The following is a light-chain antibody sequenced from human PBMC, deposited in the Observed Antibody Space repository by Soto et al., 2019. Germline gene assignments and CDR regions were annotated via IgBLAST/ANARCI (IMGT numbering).Light chain of an antibody. CDR1: QSVSSSY. J-gene: IGKJ5*01. CDR3: QQYGSSSPIT. Sequence: EIVLTQSPGTLSLSPGERATLSCRASQSVSSSYLAWYQQKPGQAPRLLIYGASSRATGIPDRFSGSGSGTDFTFTLSRLEPEDFAVYYCQQYGSSSPITFGQGTRLEIK. CDR2: GAS. V-gene: IGKV3-20*01.